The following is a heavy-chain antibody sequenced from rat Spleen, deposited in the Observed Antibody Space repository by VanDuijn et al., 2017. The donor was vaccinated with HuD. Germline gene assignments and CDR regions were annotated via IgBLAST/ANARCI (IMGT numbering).Heavy chain of an antibody. D-gene: IGHD1-12*02. CDR1: GFSLTNYG. Sequence: QVQLKESGPGLVQPSQTLSLTCTVSGFSLTNYGINWVRQPPGKGLEWIGAIWSGGSTDYNSALKSRLSISRDTSKSQVLLKMNSRQTEDTAMYFCARNAKYYYDGSYYYVHFDYWGQGVMVTVSS. CDR3: ARNAKYYYDGSYYYVHFDY. V-gene: IGHV2-16*01. CDR2: IWSGGST. J-gene: IGHJ2*01.